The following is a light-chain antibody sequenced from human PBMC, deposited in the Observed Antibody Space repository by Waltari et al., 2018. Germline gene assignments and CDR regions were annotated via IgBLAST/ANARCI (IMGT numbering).Light chain of an antibody. V-gene: IGKV3-11*01. Sequence: EIVLTQSPATLSLSPGERATLFCRASQSVTNYLAWYQHKPGQAPRLLIYDASARATGIPARFSGSGSGTDFTLTISSLEPEDFAVYYCQQRSNWLSFGGGTKVEIK. CDR2: DAS. J-gene: IGKJ4*01. CDR3: QQRSNWLS. CDR1: QSVTNY.